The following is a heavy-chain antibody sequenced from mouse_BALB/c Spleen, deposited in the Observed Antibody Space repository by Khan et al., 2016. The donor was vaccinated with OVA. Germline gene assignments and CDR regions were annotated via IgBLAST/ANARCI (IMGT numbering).Heavy chain of an antibody. CDR2: ISYSGNT. CDR1: GYSITSDYA. CDR3: ARVYGGDFDY. Sequence: EVQLVESGPGLVKPSQSLSLTCTVTGYSITSDYAWNWIRQFPGNKLEWMGFISYSGNTNYNPSLKSRISITRDTSKNQFFLQLNSVTTEDTATYYCARVYGGDFDYWGQGTLVTVSA. V-gene: IGHV3-2*02. J-gene: IGHJ3*01. D-gene: IGHD1-1*01.